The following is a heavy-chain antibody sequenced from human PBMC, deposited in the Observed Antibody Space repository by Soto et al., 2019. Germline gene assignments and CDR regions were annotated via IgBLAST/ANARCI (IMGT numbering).Heavy chain of an antibody. CDR2: IYWDDDK. CDR3: ANRRPSRSWPYYYSYGRDV. V-gene: IGHV2-5*02. CDR1: GFSLSTSGVG. D-gene: IGHD6-13*01. J-gene: IGHJ6*02. Sequence: QITLKESGPTLVKPTQTLTLTCTFSGFSLSTSGVGVGWIRQPPGKALEWLALIYWDDDKRYSPSLKSRLTSTQDTSKTQVVLTSTNMDPLDTPTYYRANRRPSRSWPYYYSYGRDVWGQGTTVTVSS.